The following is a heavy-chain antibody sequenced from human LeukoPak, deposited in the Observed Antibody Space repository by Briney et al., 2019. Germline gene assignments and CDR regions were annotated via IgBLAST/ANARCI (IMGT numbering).Heavy chain of an antibody. CDR1: GFTFDDYA. CDR3: VKVTAAGFVDH. V-gene: IGHV3-9*01. Sequence: GGSLRLSCGASGFTFDDYARHWVRRAPGKGLEWVAGIGWNSGGIVYADSVKGRFTISRDNAKNSLYLQMNSLGAEDTAFYYCVKVTAAGFVDHWGQGTLVTVSS. D-gene: IGHD6-13*01. CDR2: IGWNSGGI. J-gene: IGHJ4*02.